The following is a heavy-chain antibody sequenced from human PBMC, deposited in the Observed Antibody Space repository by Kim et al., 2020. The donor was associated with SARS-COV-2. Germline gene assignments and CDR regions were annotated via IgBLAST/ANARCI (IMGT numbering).Heavy chain of an antibody. J-gene: IGHJ4*02. D-gene: IGHD3-10*01. Sequence: GGSLRLSCAASGFSFSSYWMTWVRQAPGKGLEFVANMKQDGSITDYADSVKGRFTISRDNAKNSLYLQMNSLRVEDTAKYFCARSGNYFGYWGQGTLVTV. CDR1: GFSFSSYW. CDR3: ARSGNYFGY. V-gene: IGHV3-7*03. CDR2: MKQDGSIT.